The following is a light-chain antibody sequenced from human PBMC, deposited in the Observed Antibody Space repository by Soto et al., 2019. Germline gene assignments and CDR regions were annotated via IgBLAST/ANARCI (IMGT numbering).Light chain of an antibody. CDR3: SSYTSSSTE. Sequence: QSALTQPASVSGSPGQSITISCTGTSSDVGGYNYVSWYQQHPGKAPKLMIYDVSNRPSGVSNRFSGSKSGNTAFLTISGLQAEDEADYYCSSYTSSSTEFGGGTKVTVL. CDR1: SSDVGGYNY. J-gene: IGLJ3*02. V-gene: IGLV2-14*01. CDR2: DVS.